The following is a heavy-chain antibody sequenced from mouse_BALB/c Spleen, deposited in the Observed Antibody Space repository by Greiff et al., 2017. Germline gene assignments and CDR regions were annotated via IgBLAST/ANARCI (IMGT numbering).Heavy chain of an antibody. D-gene: IGHD2-14*01. CDR2: ISSGGGNT. CDR3: ASHYRYRAMDY. J-gene: IGHJ4*01. V-gene: IGHV5-9*03. CDR1: GFTFSSYT. Sequence: EVQVVESGGGLVKPGGSLKLSCAASGFTFSSYTMSWVRQTPEKRLEWVATISSGGGNTYYPDSVKGRFTISRDNAKNNLYLQMSSLRSEDTALYYCASHYRYRAMDYWGQGTSVTVSS.